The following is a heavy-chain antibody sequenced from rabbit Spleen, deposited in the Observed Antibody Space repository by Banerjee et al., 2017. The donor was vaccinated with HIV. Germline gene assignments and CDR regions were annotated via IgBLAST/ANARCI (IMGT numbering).Heavy chain of an antibody. D-gene: IGHD1-1*01. V-gene: IGHV1S45*01. CDR1: GFSFSSNW. Sequence: LEESGGGLVKPGGTLTLTCTVSGFSFSSNWICWVRQAPGKGLEWIACINTATGKAVYASWAKGRFTISTTSSTTVTLQITSLTAADTATYFCARDLVAVIGWNFSLWGPGTLVTVS. CDR3: ARDLVAVIGWNFSL. J-gene: IGHJ4*01. CDR2: INTATGKA.